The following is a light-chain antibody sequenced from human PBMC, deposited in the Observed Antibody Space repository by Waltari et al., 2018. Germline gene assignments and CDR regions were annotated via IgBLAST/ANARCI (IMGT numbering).Light chain of an antibody. J-gene: IGKJ4*01. Sequence: EIVLTQSPATLSLSPGESVTLACRASQSVSRHLAWYQQRPGQAPRRLIYDASNRAPGIPARFSGSGSGTDFTLTISSLEPEDFAVYYCQQRSTWPSLTFGGGTKVGIK. CDR3: QQRSTWPSLT. V-gene: IGKV3-11*01. CDR2: DAS. CDR1: QSVSRH.